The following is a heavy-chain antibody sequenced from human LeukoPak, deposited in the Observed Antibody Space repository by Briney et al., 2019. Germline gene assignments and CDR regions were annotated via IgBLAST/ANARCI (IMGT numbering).Heavy chain of an antibody. V-gene: IGHV1-46*01. CDR1: GYTFTGYY. Sequence: ASVKVSCKASGYTFTGYYMHWVRQAPGQGLEWMGMINPRDGTTRPSQTFQARLSLTRDTSTTTLYMYLTSLRSDDTATYFCARGADQEFDFWGQGTLVTVSS. CDR2: INPRDGTT. CDR3: ARGADQEFDF. J-gene: IGHJ5*01.